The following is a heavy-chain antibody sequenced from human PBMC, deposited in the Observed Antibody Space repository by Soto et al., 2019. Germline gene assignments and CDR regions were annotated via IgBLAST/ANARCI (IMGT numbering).Heavy chain of an antibody. D-gene: IGHD3-3*01. Sequence: VQLVESGGGVVQPGRSLRLSCAASGFTFSSYAMHWVRQAPGKGLEWVAVISYDGSNKYYADSVKGRFTISRDNSKNTLYLQMNSLRAEDTAVYYCARDRGGKGIFGVAPWSAELDYWGQGTLVTVSS. J-gene: IGHJ4*02. CDR3: ARDRGGKGIFGVAPWSAELDY. V-gene: IGHV3-30-3*01. CDR2: ISYDGSNK. CDR1: GFTFSSYA.